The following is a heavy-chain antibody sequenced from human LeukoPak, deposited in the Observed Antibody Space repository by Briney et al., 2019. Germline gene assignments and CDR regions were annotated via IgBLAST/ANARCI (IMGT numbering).Heavy chain of an antibody. V-gene: IGHV3-21*01. D-gene: IGHD2/OR15-2a*01. CDR1: GFTFSSYS. J-gene: IGHJ3*02. CDR2: ISSSSSYI. CDR3: ARFYGPRAFDI. Sequence: GGSLRLSCAASGFTFSSYSMNWVRQAPGQGREWVSSISSSSSYIYYADSVKGRFTISRDNAKNSLYLQMNSLRAEDTAVYYCARFYGPRAFDIWGQGTMVTVSS.